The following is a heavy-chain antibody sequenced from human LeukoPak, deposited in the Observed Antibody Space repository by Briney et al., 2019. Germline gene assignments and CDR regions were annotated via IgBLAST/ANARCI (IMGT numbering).Heavy chain of an antibody. CDR2: IYYSGST. D-gene: IGHD3-10*01. CDR1: GGSISSYY. CDR3: ARQSRITMVRGVLDWFDP. Sequence: SETLSLTCTVSGGSISSYYWSWIRQPPGKGLEWIGYIYYSGSTYYNPSLRSRVTISVDTSKNQFSLKLSSVTAADTAVYYCARQSRITMVRGVLDWFDPWGQGTLVTVSS. J-gene: IGHJ5*02. V-gene: IGHV4-59*08.